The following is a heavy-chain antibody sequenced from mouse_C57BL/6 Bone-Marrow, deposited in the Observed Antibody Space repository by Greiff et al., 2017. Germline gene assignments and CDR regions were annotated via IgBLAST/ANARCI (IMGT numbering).Heavy chain of an antibody. CDR1: GFTFSSYA. CDR2: ISDGGSYT. CDR3: ARDRRAYYSNWNYFDY. V-gene: IGHV5-4*01. D-gene: IGHD2-5*01. Sequence: EVQGVESGGGLVKPGGSLKLSCAASGFTFSSYAMSWVRQTPEKRLEWVATISDGGSYTYYPDNVKGRFTISRDNAKNNLYLQISHLKSEDTAMYYCARDRRAYYSNWNYFDYWGQGTTLTVSS. J-gene: IGHJ2*01.